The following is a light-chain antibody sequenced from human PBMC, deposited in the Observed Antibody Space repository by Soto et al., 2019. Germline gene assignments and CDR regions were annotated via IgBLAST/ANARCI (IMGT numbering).Light chain of an antibody. CDR3: QQYGSPPIT. CDR1: QRVSSTC. V-gene: IGKV3-20*01. CDR2: GTS. J-gene: IGKJ5*01. Sequence: EIVLPQSPATLSLSPGERATLSCRASQRVSSTCLGWYQQQPGQPPRLLMSGTSNRATGPPDRFSGSGSGTYFTLTISRLEPEDFAVYYCQQYGSPPITFGQGTRLEIK.